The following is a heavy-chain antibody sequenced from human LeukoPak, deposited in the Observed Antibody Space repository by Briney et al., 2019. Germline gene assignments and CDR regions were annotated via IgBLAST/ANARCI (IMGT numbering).Heavy chain of an antibody. D-gene: IGHD3-22*01. CDR2: MNPNSGNT. Sequence: ASVKVSCKASGGTFSSYAISWVRQAPGQGLEWMGWMNPNSGNTGYAQKFQGRVTMTRNTSISTAYMELSSLRSEDTAVYYCARGASWYYDSSGLDYWGQGTLVTVSS. CDR3: ARGASWYYDSSGLDY. CDR1: GGTFSSYA. V-gene: IGHV1-8*02. J-gene: IGHJ4*02.